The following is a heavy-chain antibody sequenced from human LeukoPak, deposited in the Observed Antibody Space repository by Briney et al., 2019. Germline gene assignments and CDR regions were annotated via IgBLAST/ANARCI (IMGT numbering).Heavy chain of an antibody. D-gene: IGHD3-22*01. V-gene: IGHV3-23*01. CDR1: GFTFSSYA. Sequence: GGSLRLSCAASGFTFSSYAMSWVRQAPGKGLEWVSAISGSGGSTYYADSVKGRFTISRDNSKNTLYLQMNSLRAEDTAVYYCAKDSPTPPYYYDSSGYYLVYWGQGTLVTVSS. J-gene: IGHJ4*02. CDR2: ISGSGGST. CDR3: AKDSPTPPYYYDSSGYYLVY.